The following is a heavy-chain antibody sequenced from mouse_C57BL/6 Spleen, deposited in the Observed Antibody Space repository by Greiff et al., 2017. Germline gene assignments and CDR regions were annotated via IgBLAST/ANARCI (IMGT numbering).Heavy chain of an antibody. Sequence: EVMLVESGGGLVKPGGSLKLSCAASGFTFSDYGMHWVRQAPEKGLEWVAYISSGSSTIYYADTVKGRFTISRDNAKNTLFLQMTSLRSEDTAMYYCARPGATVVPYWYFDVWGTGTTVTVSS. CDR1: GFTFSDYG. CDR2: ISSGSSTI. D-gene: IGHD1-1*01. V-gene: IGHV5-17*01. CDR3: ARPGATVVPYWYFDV. J-gene: IGHJ1*03.